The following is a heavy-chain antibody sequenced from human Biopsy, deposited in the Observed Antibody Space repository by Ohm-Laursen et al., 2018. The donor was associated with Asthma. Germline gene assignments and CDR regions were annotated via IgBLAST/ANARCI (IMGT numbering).Heavy chain of an antibody. J-gene: IGHJ5*02. CDR1: GFTFSSYG. D-gene: IGHD3-3*01. CDR2: IWYDGSNK. Sequence: SLRLSCTASGFTFSSYGMHWVRQAPGKGLEWVAVIWYDGSNKYYADSVKGRFTISRDNSKNTLYLQMNSLRAEDTAVYYCARDMGDSWRNNWFDPWGQGTLVTVSS. CDR3: ARDMGDSWRNNWFDP. V-gene: IGHV3-33*01.